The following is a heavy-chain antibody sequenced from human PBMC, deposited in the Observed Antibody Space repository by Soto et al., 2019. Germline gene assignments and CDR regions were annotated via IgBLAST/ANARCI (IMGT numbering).Heavy chain of an antibody. CDR3: ARHGGSGSYFPLDY. CDR2: LYHSGST. CDR1: GYPISSGYY. D-gene: IGHD6-19*01. J-gene: IGHJ4*02. V-gene: IGHV4-38-2*01. Sequence: PSETLSLTCAVSGYPISSGYYWGWIRQSPGKGLEWIGSLYHSGSTYYNPSLKSRVTISVDSSKNQFSLRLSSVTAADTAVYYCARHGGSGSYFPLDYWGRGTLVTVSS.